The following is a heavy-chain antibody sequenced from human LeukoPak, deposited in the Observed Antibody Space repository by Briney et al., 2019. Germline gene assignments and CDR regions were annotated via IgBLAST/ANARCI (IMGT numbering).Heavy chain of an antibody. J-gene: IGHJ4*02. V-gene: IGHV3-66*02. CDR1: GFTVSSNY. CDR2: IYSGGST. CDR3: ARVGKGAAAGTDY. Sequence: GGSLRLSCAASGFTVSSNYMSWVRQAPGKGLEWVSVIYSGGSTYYADSVKGRFTISRDNSKNTLYLQMNSLRAEDTAVYYCARVGKGAAAGTDYLGQGTLVTVSS. D-gene: IGHD6-13*01.